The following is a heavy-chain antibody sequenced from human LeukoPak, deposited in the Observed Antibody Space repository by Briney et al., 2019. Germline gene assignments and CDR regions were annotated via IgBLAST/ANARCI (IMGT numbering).Heavy chain of an antibody. CDR1: GYTFTSYG. J-gene: IGHJ4*02. Sequence: VASVKVSCKASGYTFTSYGISWVRQAPGQGLEWMGWISAYNGNTNYAQKLQGRVTMTTDTSTSTAYMELRSLRSDDTAVYYCARSTGDTAMVPFDYWGQGTLVTVSS. V-gene: IGHV1-18*01. D-gene: IGHD5-18*01. CDR3: ARSTGDTAMVPFDY. CDR2: ISAYNGNT.